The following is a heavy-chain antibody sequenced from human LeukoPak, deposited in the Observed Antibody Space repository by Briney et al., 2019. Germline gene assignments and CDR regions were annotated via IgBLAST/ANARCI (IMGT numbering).Heavy chain of an antibody. Sequence: GGSLRLSCAASGFTFTDYEMNWVRQTPGKGLEWVSSITSSSTYTFYADSVKGRFTISRDNARNSLYLQMNSLRAEDTAVYYCARDPYSGTYGDTYYYYMDVWGKGTTVTISS. CDR2: ITSSSTYT. V-gene: IGHV3-21*01. CDR1: GFTFTDYE. D-gene: IGHD1-26*01. J-gene: IGHJ6*03. CDR3: ARDPYSGTYGDTYYYYMDV.